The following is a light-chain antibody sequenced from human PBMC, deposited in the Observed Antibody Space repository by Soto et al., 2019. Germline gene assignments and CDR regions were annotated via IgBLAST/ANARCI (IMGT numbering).Light chain of an antibody. J-gene: IGKJ2*01. Sequence: EIVLTQSPGTLSFSPGERATLSGRASQSVSSNYLAWYQQKPGQAPRLLIYGASSRATGIPDRFSGSGSGTDFTLTISRLEPEDFAVYYCQQYGSSPYTFGQGTKLESK. CDR2: GAS. CDR3: QQYGSSPYT. V-gene: IGKV3-20*01. CDR1: QSVSSNY.